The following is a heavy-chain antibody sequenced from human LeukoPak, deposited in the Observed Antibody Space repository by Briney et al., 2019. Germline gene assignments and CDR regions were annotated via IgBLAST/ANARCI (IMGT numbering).Heavy chain of an antibody. Sequence: ASVKVSCKASGYTFTSYDINWVRQATGQGLEWMGWMNPNSGNTGYAQKFQGRVTMTRNTSISTAYMELSSLRSEDTAVYHCARFRAQWVSMDVWGQGTTVTVSS. CDR1: GYTFTSYD. CDR2: MNPNSGNT. V-gene: IGHV1-8*01. D-gene: IGHD3-22*01. J-gene: IGHJ6*02. CDR3: ARFRAQWVSMDV.